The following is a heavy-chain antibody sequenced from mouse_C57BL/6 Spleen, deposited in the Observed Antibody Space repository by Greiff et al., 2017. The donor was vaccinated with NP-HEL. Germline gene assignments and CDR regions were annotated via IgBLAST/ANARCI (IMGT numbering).Heavy chain of an antibody. V-gene: IGHV1-19*01. J-gene: IGHJ3*01. D-gene: IGHD3-1*01. CDR3: ARSGGRWFAY. Sequence: VQLQQSGPVLVKPGASVKMSCKASGYTFTDYYMNWVKQSHGKSLEWIGVINPYNGGTSYNQKFKGKATLTVDKSSSTAYMELNSLTSEDSAVYYCARSGGRWFAYGGQGTLVTVSA. CDR2: INPYNGGT. CDR1: GYTFTDYY.